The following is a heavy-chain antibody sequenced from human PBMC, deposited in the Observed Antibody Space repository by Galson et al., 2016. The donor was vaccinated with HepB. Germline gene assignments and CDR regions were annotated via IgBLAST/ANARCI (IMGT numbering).Heavy chain of an antibody. CDR3: ARPAPYIGNYGSGWFDP. Sequence: SLRLSCAASGFTFSSYWMHWVRQVPGKGLMWVSRISIDGSSTTYADSVKGRFTISRDNAKNMLYLQMNSLRAEDTAVYYCARPAPYIGNYGSGWFDPWGQGTLVTVSS. CDR2: ISIDGSST. D-gene: IGHD1-26*01. V-gene: IGHV3-74*01. J-gene: IGHJ5*02. CDR1: GFTFSSYW.